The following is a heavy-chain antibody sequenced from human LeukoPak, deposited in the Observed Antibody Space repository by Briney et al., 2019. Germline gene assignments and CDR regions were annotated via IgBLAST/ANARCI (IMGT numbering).Heavy chain of an antibody. V-gene: IGHV1-2*06. CDR2: LNPNSGGT. CDR1: GYTFTGNY. J-gene: IGHJ4*02. D-gene: IGHD2-2*01. Sequence: VASVKVSCKASGYTFTGNYMHWVRQAPGQGLEWMGRLNPNSGGTNYAQKFQGRVTMTRDTSISTAYMELSRLRSDDTAVYYCARAYCSAFSCYLGLDYWGQGTLVTVSS. CDR3: ARAYCSAFSCYLGLDY.